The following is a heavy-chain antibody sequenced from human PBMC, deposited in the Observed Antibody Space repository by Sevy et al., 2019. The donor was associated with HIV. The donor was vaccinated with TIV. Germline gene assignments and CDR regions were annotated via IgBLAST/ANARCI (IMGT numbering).Heavy chain of an antibody. CDR1: GFTFNGCS. V-gene: IGHV3-21*01. D-gene: IGHD2-21*02. Sequence: GGSLRLSCAASGFTFNGCSLNWVRQAPGKGLEWVSSISSSSHYKYYMDSVKGRFTISRDNAKNSLYLQMNSLRAEDTDVYYCASERAADSGGDWYPSGMDVWGQGTTVTVSS. CDR3: ASERAADSGGDWYPSGMDV. CDR2: ISSSSHYK. J-gene: IGHJ6*02.